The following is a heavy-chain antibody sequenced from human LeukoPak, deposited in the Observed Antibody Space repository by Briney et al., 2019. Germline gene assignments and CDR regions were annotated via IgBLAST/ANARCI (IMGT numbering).Heavy chain of an antibody. Sequence: PSETLSLTCTVSGGSISSSSYYWGWIRQPPGKGLEWIGSIYYSGSTYYNPSLKSRVTISVDTSKNQFSLKLSSVTAADTAVYYCARRIITLRGFDPWGQGTLVTVSS. CDR2: IYYSGST. V-gene: IGHV4-39*01. D-gene: IGHD3-22*01. CDR3: ARRIITLRGFDP. J-gene: IGHJ5*02. CDR1: GGSISSSSYY.